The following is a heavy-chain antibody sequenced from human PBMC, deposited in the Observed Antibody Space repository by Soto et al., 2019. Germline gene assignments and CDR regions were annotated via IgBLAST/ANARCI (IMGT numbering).Heavy chain of an antibody. J-gene: IGHJ6*03. Sequence: GASVKVSCKASGYTFTSYALHWVRQAPGQRLEWMGWINAGDGDTKYSQKFQGRVTITRDTSASTAYMELSSLRSEDTAVYYCARGNYYGSGSYYSEYYYYMDVWGKGTTVTVSS. V-gene: IGHV1-3*01. CDR3: ARGNYYGSGSYYSEYYYYMDV. CDR1: GYTFTSYA. CDR2: INAGDGDT. D-gene: IGHD3-10*01.